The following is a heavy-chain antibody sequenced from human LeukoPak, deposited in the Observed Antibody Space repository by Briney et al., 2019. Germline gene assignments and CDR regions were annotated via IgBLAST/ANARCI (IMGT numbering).Heavy chain of an antibody. CDR1: GGSISSGSYY. J-gene: IGHJ4*02. CDR3: VKGGTGHLEY. CDR2: IYTSGST. Sequence: SETLSLTCTVSGGSISSGSYYWSWIRQPAGKGLEWIGRIYTSGSTNYNPSLKSRVTISVDTSKNQFSLKLNSVTAADTAVYWCVKGGTGHLEYWGQGALVTVSS. V-gene: IGHV4-61*02. D-gene: IGHD1-1*01.